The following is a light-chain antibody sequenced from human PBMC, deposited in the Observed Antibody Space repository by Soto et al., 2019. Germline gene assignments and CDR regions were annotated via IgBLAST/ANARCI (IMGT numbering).Light chain of an antibody. CDR2: GAS. J-gene: IGKJ4*01. V-gene: IGKV3-20*01. CDR3: QQYGSSPLT. Sequence: DIVLTQSPGTLSLSPGDTATLYCRASQSVSRSYLAWYQQKPGQAPRLLIYGASIRATGIPDRFSGSGSGTDFTLTISRLEPEDCAVYYCQQYGSSPLTFGGGTKVEIK. CDR1: QSVSRSY.